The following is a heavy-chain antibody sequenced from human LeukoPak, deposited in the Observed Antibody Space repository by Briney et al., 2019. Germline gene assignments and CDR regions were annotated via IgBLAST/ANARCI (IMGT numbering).Heavy chain of an antibody. V-gene: IGHV3-23*01. Sequence: PGGSLRLSCAASGFTFSSYAMSWVRQAPGKGLEWVSAISGSGGSTYHADSVKGRFTISRDNSKNTLYLQMNSLRAEDTAVYYCAKDPTSRIVVKNPFAFDIWGQGTMVTVSS. CDR1: GFTFSSYA. CDR3: AKDPTSRIVVKNPFAFDI. CDR2: ISGSGGST. J-gene: IGHJ3*02. D-gene: IGHD3-22*01.